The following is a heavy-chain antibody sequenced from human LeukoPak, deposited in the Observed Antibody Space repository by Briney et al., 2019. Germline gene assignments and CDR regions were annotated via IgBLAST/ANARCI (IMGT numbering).Heavy chain of an antibody. J-gene: IGHJ3*02. Sequence: GGSLRLSCAASGFTFSSYWMHWVRQAPGKGLVWVSRIKTDGSTTNCGDSVKGRFTISRDNAKNTLYLQMNSLRAEDTAVYYCAKDYYDILTGFYIGGAFDIWGQGTKVTVSS. CDR1: GFTFSSYW. CDR3: AKDYYDILTGFYIGGAFDI. D-gene: IGHD3-9*01. CDR2: IKTDGSTT. V-gene: IGHV3-74*01.